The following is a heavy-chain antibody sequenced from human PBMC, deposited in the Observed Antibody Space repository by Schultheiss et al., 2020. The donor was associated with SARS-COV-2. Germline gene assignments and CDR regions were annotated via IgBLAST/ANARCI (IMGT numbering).Heavy chain of an antibody. J-gene: IGHJ6*02. V-gene: IGHV3-48*03. D-gene: IGHD3-9*01. CDR1: GFTFSSYE. CDR2: ISSSGSTI. CDR3: ARDFLPYYDILTGYCNYYGMDV. Sequence: GESLKISCAASGFTFSSYEMNWVRQAPGKGLEWVSYISSSGSTIYYADSVKGRFTISRDNAKNSLYLQMNSLRAEDTAVYYCARDFLPYYDILTGYCNYYGMDVWGQGTTVTVSS.